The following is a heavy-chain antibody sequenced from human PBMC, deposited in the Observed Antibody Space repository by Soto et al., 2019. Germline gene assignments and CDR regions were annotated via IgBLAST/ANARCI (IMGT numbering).Heavy chain of an antibody. Sequence: ASVKVSCKASGYTFTSYDINWVRQATGQGLEWMGWMNPNSGNTGYAQKFQGRVTMTRNTSISTAYMELSSLRSEDTAVYYCARDEKNYYDSSDYSNWFDPWGQRTMVTVSS. CDR1: GYTFTSYD. CDR3: ARDEKNYYDSSDYSNWFDP. D-gene: IGHD3-22*01. V-gene: IGHV1-8*01. J-gene: IGHJ5*02. CDR2: MNPNSGNT.